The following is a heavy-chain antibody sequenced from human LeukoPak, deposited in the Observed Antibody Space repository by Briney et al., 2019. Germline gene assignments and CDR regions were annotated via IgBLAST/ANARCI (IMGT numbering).Heavy chain of an antibody. CDR3: TRLGRYGMDV. CDR1: GLTVTNAW. V-gene: IGHV3-73*01. CDR2: IRSKANSYAT. Sequence: GGSLRPSCAASGLTVTNAWMNWVRQASGKGLEWVGRIRSKANSYATEYAASVKGRFTISRDDSKNTAYLQMNSLKTEDTAVYYCTRLGRYGMDVWGQGTTVTVSS. J-gene: IGHJ6*02. D-gene: IGHD3-10*01.